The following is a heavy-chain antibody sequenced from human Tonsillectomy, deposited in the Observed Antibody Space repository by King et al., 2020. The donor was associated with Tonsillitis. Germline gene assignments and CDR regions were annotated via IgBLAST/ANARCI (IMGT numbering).Heavy chain of an antibody. CDR1: GFIFSNHG. V-gene: IGHV3-30*18. D-gene: IGHD3-10*01. CDR3: AKDYGSGSYYVGRIDY. Sequence: VQLVESGGGVVQPGRSLRLSCAASGFIFSNHGMHWVRQAPGKGLEWVAIISYDGSKKYYAESVKGRFTISRDNSKNTLYLQMNSLRAEDTAVYYCAKDYGSGSYYVGRIDYWGQGTLVTVSS. J-gene: IGHJ4*02. CDR2: ISYDGSKK.